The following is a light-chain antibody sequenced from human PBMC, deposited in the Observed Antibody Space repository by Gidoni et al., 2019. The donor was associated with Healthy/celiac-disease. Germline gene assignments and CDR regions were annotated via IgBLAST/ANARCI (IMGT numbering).Light chain of an antibody. Sequence: DIQMTQSPSTLSASVGDRVTITCRASQSISSWMAWYQQKPGKAPKLLIYKASSLESGVPSRFSGSGSGTEFTLTISSLQPDDFATYYCQQYNSYSLTFGGGTKVEIK. J-gene: IGKJ4*01. CDR2: KAS. CDR1: QSISSW. V-gene: IGKV1-5*03. CDR3: QQYNSYSLT.